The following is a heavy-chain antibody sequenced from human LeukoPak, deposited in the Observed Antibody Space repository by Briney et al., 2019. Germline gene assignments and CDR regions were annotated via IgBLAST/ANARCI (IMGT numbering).Heavy chain of an antibody. J-gene: IGHJ6*02. CDR2: INPNSGGT. D-gene: IGHD6-19*01. CDR3: ARDESSGWYPYYYYYYGMDV. Sequence: ASVKVSCKASGYTFTGYYMHWVRQAPGQGLEWMGWINPNSGGTNYAQKLQGRVTMTTDTSTSTAYMELRSLRSDDTAVYYCARDESSGWYPYYYYYYGMDVWGQGTTVTVSS. CDR1: GYTFTGYY. V-gene: IGHV1-2*02.